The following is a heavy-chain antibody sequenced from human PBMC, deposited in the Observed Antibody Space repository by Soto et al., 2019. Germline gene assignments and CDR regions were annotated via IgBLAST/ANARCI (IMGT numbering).Heavy chain of an antibody. CDR1: GGSISSSSYY. CDR3: ARQFKYSYGYQDYYYYGMDV. CDR2: IYYSGST. V-gene: IGHV4-39*01. J-gene: IGHJ6*02. D-gene: IGHD5-18*01. Sequence: PSETLSLTCTVSGGSISSSSYYWDWIRQPPGKGLEWIGSIYYSGSTYHNPSLKSRVTISVDTSKNQFSLKLSSVTAADTAVYYCARQFKYSYGYQDYYYYGMDVWGQGTTVTVSS.